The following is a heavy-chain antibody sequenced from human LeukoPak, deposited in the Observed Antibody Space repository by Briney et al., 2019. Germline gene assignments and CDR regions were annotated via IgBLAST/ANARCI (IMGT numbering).Heavy chain of an antibody. CDR1: GFTFSSHA. CDR2: ILYDGGDN. D-gene: IGHD6-13*01. V-gene: IGHV3-30*04. Sequence: GRSLRLSCAASGFTFSSHAMHWVRQAPGKGLEWVASILYDGGDNYYTGFVKGRFTISRDNSKKTLDLQMNSLRPEDTAVYFCARDGDPISAAGTMLDYWGLGTLVIVSS. J-gene: IGHJ4*02. CDR3: ARDGDPISAAGTMLDY.